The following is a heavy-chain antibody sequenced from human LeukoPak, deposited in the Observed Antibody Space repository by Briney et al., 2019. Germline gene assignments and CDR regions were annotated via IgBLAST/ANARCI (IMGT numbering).Heavy chain of an antibody. CDR2: ISGSGGST. Sequence: PGGSLRLSCAASGFTFSSYGMSWVRQAPGKGLEWVSAISGSGGSTYYADSVKGRFTISRDNSKNTLYLQMNSLRAEDTAVYYCAKNGRMWRDLVGATNFYFDYWGQGTLVTVSS. V-gene: IGHV3-23*01. CDR1: GFTFSSYG. CDR3: AKNGRMWRDLVGATNFYFDY. D-gene: IGHD1-26*01. J-gene: IGHJ4*02.